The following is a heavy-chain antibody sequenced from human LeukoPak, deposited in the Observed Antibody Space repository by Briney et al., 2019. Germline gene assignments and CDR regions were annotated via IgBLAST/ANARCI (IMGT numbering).Heavy chain of an antibody. CDR1: GGTFSSYA. D-gene: IGHD4-17*01. Sequence: ASVKVSCKASGGTFSSYAISWVRQAPGQGLEWMGGIIPIFGTANYAQKFQGRVTITADESTSTAYVELSSLRSEDTAVYYCAKEGYYGDHFDYWGQGTLVTVSS. V-gene: IGHV1-69*13. J-gene: IGHJ4*02. CDR3: AKEGYYGDHFDY. CDR2: IIPIFGTA.